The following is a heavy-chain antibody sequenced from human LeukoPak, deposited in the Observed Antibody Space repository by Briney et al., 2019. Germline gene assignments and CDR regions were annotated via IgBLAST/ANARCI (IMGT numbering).Heavy chain of an antibody. CDR3: ARPLGYCSSTSCSSPRALGY. Sequence: SETLSLTCAVYGGSFSGYYWSWIRQPPGKGLEWIGEINHSGSTNYNPSLKSRVAISVDTSKNQFSLKLSSVTAADTAVHYCARPLGYCSSTSCSSPRALGYWGQGTLVTVSS. D-gene: IGHD2-2*01. CDR2: INHSGST. J-gene: IGHJ4*02. CDR1: GGSFSGYY. V-gene: IGHV4-34*01.